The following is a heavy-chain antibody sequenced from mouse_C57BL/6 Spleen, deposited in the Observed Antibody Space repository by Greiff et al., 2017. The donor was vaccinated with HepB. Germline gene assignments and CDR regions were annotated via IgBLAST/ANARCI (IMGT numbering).Heavy chain of an antibody. D-gene: IGHD2-2*01. V-gene: IGHV1-55*01. J-gene: IGHJ1*03. CDR2: IYPGSGST. CDR1: GYTFTSYW. CDR3: ARCGGYYWYVDV. Sequence: QVQLQQPGAELVKPGASVKMSCKASGYTFTSYWITWVKQRPGQGLEWIGDIYPGSGSTNYNEKFKSKATLTVDTSSSTAYMQLSSLTSEDSAVYYCARCGGYYWYVDVWGTGTTVTVSS.